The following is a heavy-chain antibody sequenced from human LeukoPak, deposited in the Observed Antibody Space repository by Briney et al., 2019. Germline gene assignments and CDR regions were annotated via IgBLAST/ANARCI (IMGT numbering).Heavy chain of an antibody. CDR1: GFTFSSYG. D-gene: IGHD3-3*01. CDR2: IRYDGSNK. V-gene: IGHV3-30*02. Sequence: GGSLRLSCAASGFTFSSYGMHWVRQAPGKGLEWVAFIRYDGSNKYYADSVKGRFTISRDNAKNSLYLQMNSLRVEDTALYYCGRAYDFTRHWGQGTLVTVSS. CDR3: GRAYDFTRH. J-gene: IGHJ4*02.